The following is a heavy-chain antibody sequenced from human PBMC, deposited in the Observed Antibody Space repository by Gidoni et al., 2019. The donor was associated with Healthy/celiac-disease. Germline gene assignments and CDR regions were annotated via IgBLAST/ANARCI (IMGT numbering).Heavy chain of an antibody. D-gene: IGHD6-13*01. V-gene: IGHV3-21*01. CDR3: ARDPTYSSSWSEIDY. CDR1: GSTFSSYS. J-gene: IGHJ4*02. CDR2: ISSSSSYI. Sequence: EVQLVESGGGLVKPGGSMRLSCAASGSTFSSYSMNWVRQAPGKGLEWVSSISSSSSYIYYADSVKGRFTISRDNAKNSLYLQMNSLRAEDTAVYYCARDPTYSSSWSEIDYWGQGTLVTVSS.